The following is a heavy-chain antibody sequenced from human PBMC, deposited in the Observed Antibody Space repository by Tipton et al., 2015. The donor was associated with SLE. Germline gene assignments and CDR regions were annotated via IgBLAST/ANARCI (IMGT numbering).Heavy chain of an antibody. V-gene: IGHV3-11*01. Sequence: SLRLSCAASGFTFSDYYMSWIRQAPGKGLEWVSYIDFTGSTIYYADSVKGRFTISRDNSKNTLYLQMNSLRAEDTALYYCAKDKTGSYSDYFDYWGQGALVTVSS. D-gene: IGHD1-26*01. J-gene: IGHJ4*02. CDR1: GFTFSDYY. CDR2: IDFTGSTI. CDR3: AKDKTGSYSDYFDY.